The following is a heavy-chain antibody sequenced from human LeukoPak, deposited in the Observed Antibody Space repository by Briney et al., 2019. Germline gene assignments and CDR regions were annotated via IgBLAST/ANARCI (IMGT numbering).Heavy chain of an antibody. Sequence: GGSQRLSCAASGFTFSSYSMSWVRQAPGKGLEWVSTISYSETSTYFADSVKGRFTISRDTSRNTLFLQMNSLRAEDTAVYYCAKPGRDYGDFNYFDYWGQGTLVTVSS. CDR3: AKPGRDYGDFNYFDY. D-gene: IGHD4-17*01. CDR1: GFTFSSYS. J-gene: IGHJ4*02. CDR2: ISYSETST. V-gene: IGHV3-23*01.